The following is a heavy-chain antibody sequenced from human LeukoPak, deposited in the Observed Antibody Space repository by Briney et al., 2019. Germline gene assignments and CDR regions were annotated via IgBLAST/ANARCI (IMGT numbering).Heavy chain of an antibody. V-gene: IGHV1-2*02. J-gene: IGHJ5*02. CDR1: GYTFTSYG. Sequence: ASVKVSCKASGYTFTSYGISWVRQAPGQGLEWMGWINPNSGGTNYAQKFQGRVTMTRDTSISTAYMELSRLRSDDTAVYYCASMTTVTPNNWFDPWGQGTLVTVSS. CDR2: INPNSGGT. CDR3: ASMTTVTPNNWFDP. D-gene: IGHD4-11*01.